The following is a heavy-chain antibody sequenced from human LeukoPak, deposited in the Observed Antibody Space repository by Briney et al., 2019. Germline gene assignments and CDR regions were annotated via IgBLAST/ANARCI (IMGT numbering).Heavy chain of an antibody. CDR1: GFTFSNYA. J-gene: IGHJ4*02. CDR3: AKDRSTVVKGPFDY. V-gene: IGHV3-30*18. Sequence: GGSLRLSCEASGFTFSNYAMHWVRQAPGKGLEWVAVISYDGSNKYYADSVKGRFTISRDNSKNTLYLQMNSLRAEDTAVYYCAKDRSTVVKGPFDYWGQGTLVTVSS. D-gene: IGHD4-23*01. CDR2: ISYDGSNK.